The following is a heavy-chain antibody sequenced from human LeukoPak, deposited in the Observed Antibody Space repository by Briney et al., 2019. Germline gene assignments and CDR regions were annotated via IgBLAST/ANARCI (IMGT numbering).Heavy chain of an antibody. J-gene: IGHJ6*02. CDR2: INHSGST. V-gene: IGHV4-34*01. CDR1: GGSFSGYY. CDR3: ARVKVGYYYYYGMDV. D-gene: IGHD2-15*01. Sequence: SETLSLTCAVYGGSFSGYYWSWIRQPPGKGLEWIGGINHSGSTNYNPSLKSRVTISVDTSKNQFSLKLSSVTAADTAVYYCARVKVGYYYYYGMDVWGQGTTVTVSS.